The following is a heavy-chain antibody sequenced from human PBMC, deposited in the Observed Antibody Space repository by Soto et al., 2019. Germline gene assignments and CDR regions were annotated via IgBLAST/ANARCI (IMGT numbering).Heavy chain of an antibody. V-gene: IGHV1-46*01. CDR1: GSTFTSYY. Sequence: ASVKVSCKASGSTFTSYYMHWVRQAPGQGLEWMGIINPSGGSTSYAQKFQGRVTMTRDTSTSTVYMELSSLRSEDTAVYYCARVRWIAAAGTDPDFDDWGQGTLVTV. D-gene: IGHD6-13*01. CDR2: INPSGGST. CDR3: ARVRWIAAAGTDPDFDD. J-gene: IGHJ4*02.